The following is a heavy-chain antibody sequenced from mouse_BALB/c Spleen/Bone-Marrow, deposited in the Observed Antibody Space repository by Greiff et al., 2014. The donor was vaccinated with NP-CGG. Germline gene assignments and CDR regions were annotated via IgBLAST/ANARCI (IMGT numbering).Heavy chain of an antibody. CDR2: IDPASGDT. J-gene: IGHJ3*01. CDR3: SSDAGVTAWFAY. CDR1: GFKFNDTH. Sequence: VQLKQSGAELVKPGASVKLSCTASGFKFNDTHMHWVKQRPEQGLEWIGRIDPASGDTKYDPKFQGKAAITGDTSSNTAYLQLSSLTSEATAVYYGSSDAGVTAWFAYWGQGTLVTVSA. V-gene: IGHV14-3*02. D-gene: IGHD2-12*01.